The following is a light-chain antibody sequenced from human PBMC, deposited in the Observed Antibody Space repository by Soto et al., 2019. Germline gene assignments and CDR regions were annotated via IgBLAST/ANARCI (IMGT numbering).Light chain of an antibody. V-gene: IGKV1-5*03. CDR3: QQYGSFSRT. CDR1: RSLSIW. CDR2: QAS. J-gene: IGKJ1*01. Sequence: DIQVTQSPSSLSASVGDRVTITCRASRSLSIWLAWYQQKPGTAPKLLIYQASILQAGVPSRFSGSGSGTEFTLTISSLQPDDFATYYCQQYGSFSRTFGQGTKVEI.